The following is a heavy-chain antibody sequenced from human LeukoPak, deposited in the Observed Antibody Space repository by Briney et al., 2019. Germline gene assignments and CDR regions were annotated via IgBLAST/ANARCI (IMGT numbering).Heavy chain of an antibody. V-gene: IGHV3-66*01. CDR2: IYSGGST. Sequence: GGSLRLSCAASGFTVSSNYMSWVRQAPGKGLEWVSVIYSGGSTYYADSVKGRFTISRDNSKNTLYLQMNSLRAEDTAVYYCARERLRFPDWFDPWGQGTLVTVSS. J-gene: IGHJ5*02. D-gene: IGHD3-3*01. CDR3: ARERLRFPDWFDP. CDR1: GFTVSSNY.